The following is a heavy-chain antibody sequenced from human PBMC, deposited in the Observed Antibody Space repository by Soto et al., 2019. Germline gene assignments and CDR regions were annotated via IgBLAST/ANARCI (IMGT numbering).Heavy chain of an antibody. V-gene: IGHV3-9*01. CDR2: ISWNSGSI. D-gene: IGHD6-13*01. J-gene: IGHJ5*02. CDR1: GFTFDDYA. CDR3: AKDRRGPIAAAGTPWFDP. Sequence: GGSLRLSCAASGFTFDDYAMHWVRQAPGKGLEWVSGISWNSGSIGYADSVKGRFTISRGNAKNSLYLQMNSLRAEDTALYYCAKDRRGPIAAAGTPWFDPWGQGTLVTVSS.